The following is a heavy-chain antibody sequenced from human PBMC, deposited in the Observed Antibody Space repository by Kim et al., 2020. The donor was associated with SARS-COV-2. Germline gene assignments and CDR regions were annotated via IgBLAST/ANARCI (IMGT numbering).Heavy chain of an antibody. V-gene: IGHV3-23*01. CDR3: AKDDRAGCSSTSCYAFDI. Sequence: GGSLRLSCAASGFTFSSYAMSWVRQAPGKGLEWVSHISGSGGSTYYADSVQGRFTIPRDNFKNTLYLQMNSLRAEDTAVYYCAKDDRAGCSSTSCYAFDIWGQGTLVSVSS. CDR1: GFTFSSYA. J-gene: IGHJ3*02. D-gene: IGHD2-2*01. CDR2: ISGSGGST.